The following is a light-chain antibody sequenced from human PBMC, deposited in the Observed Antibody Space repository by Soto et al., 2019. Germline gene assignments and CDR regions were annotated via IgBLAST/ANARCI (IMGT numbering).Light chain of an antibody. Sequence: DIQMTQSPSSLSASIGDIGTITCRASQSISSYLNWYQQKPEKAPKLLMSTASSLQSGVPSRFSGSGSGTDFTLTISSVQPEDFATYYCQQSYSTPLTFGGGTKVDIK. V-gene: IGKV1-39*01. CDR3: QQSYSTPLT. J-gene: IGKJ4*01. CDR1: QSISSY. CDR2: TAS.